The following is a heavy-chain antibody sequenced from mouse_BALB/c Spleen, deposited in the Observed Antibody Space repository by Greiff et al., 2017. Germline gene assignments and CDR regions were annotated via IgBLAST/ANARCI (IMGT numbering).Heavy chain of an antibody. D-gene: IGHD2-4*01. CDR2: ISDGGSYT. V-gene: IGHV5-4*02. Sequence: EVQVVESGGGLVKPGGSLKLSCAASGFTFSDYYMYWVRQTPEKRLEWVATISDGGSYTYYPDSVKGRFTISRDNAKNNLYLQMSSLKSEDTAMYYCARPSTMITTAWFAYWGQGTLVTVSA. CDR3: ARPSTMITTAWFAY. CDR1: GFTFSDYY. J-gene: IGHJ3*01.